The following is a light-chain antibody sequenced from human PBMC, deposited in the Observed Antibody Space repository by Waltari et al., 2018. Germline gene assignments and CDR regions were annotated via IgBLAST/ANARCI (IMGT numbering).Light chain of an antibody. J-gene: IGLJ1*01. V-gene: IGLV10-54*04. CDR1: SNNVGNQG. Sequence: QAELTQPPSVSKGLRQTATLTCTGNSNNVGNQGAAWLQQHQGHPHKLLSYRNNNRPSGISERFSASRSGNTASLTITGLQPEDEADYYCSAWDISLNTHVFGTGTKVTVL. CDR3: SAWDISLNTHV. CDR2: RNN.